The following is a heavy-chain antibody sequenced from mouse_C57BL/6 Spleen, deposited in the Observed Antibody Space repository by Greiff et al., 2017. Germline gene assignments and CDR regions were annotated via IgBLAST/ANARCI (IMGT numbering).Heavy chain of an antibody. CDR1: GYSITSGYY. CDR2: ISYDGSN. Sequence: DVKLQESGPGLVKPSQSLSLTCSVTGYSITSGYYWNWIRQFPGNKLEWMGYISYDGSNNYNPSLKNRISITRDTSKNQFFLKLNSVTTEDTATYYCARESYGKRDAMDYWGQGTSVTVSS. CDR3: ARESYGKRDAMDY. J-gene: IGHJ4*01. V-gene: IGHV3-6*01. D-gene: IGHD2-10*02.